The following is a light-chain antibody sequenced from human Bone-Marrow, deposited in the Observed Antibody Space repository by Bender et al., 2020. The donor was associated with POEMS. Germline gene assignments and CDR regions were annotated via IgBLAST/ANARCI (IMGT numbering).Light chain of an antibody. CDR2: LNSDGSH. V-gene: IGLV4-69*01. J-gene: IGLJ3*02. Sequence: QIVLTQSPSASASLGASVKVTCTLSSGHSTYAIAWHQQQPEKGPRYLMKLNSDGSHTKGDGIPDRFSGSSSGAERYLTISSLQSEDEADYYCQTWGTGIVVFGGGTKLTVL. CDR3: QTWGTGIVV. CDR1: SGHSTYA.